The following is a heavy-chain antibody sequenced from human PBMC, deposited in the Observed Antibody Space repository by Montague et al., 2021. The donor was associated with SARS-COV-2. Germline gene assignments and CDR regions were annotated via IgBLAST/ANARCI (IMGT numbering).Heavy chain of an antibody. CDR3: ARDREDVDHAMYDWFDP. V-gene: IGHV4-39*02. J-gene: IGHJ5*02. Sequence: SETLSLTCTVSGDSISSGNCYWGWIRQPPGSGLEWIGNFYNSGATYYNPSLKSRLTISVDTSKNLFSLTLTSVTAADTAVYYCARDREDVDHAMYDWFDPWGQGTLVTVSS. CDR2: FYNSGAT. D-gene: IGHD2-2*01. CDR1: GDSISSGNCY.